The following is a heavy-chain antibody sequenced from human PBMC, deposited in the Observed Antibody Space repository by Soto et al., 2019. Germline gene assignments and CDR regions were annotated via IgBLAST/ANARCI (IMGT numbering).Heavy chain of an antibody. D-gene: IGHD6-13*01. CDR1: GGSISSNY. CDR3: ARGSSTLQH. V-gene: IGHV4-59*01. Sequence: SETLSLTCTVSGGSISSNYWSWIRQPPGKGLEWIGYVHYSGSTNYNPSLKSRVTISLDTSKNQFSLKLSSVTAADTAVYFCARGSSTLQHWGQGTPVTVSS. CDR2: VHYSGST. J-gene: IGHJ1*01.